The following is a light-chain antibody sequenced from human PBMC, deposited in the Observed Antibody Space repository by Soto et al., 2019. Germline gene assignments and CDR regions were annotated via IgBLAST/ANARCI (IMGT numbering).Light chain of an antibody. CDR2: DAN. J-gene: IGLJ1*01. V-gene: IGLV2-14*03. CDR3: SSYTSSSTPYV. Sequence: QSALTQPASVSGSPGQSITVSCTGTSSDIGGHNFVSWYQHHPGKAPKLMIFDANNRPSGVSNRFSGSKSANTASLTISGLQAEDEADYYCSSYTSSSTPYVFGTGTKVTVL. CDR1: SSDIGGHNF.